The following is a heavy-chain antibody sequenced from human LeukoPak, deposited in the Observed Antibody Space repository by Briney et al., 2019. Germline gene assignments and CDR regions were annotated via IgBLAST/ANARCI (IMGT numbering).Heavy chain of an antibody. Sequence: GASLKVSCKASGYTFTSYGISWVRQAPGQGLEWMGWISSYNGNTNYAQKFQDRVTMTTDTSTSTAHMELRSLRSDDTAVYYCARGIGFSSSWYLDYWGQGALVTVSS. J-gene: IGHJ4*02. D-gene: IGHD6-13*01. CDR2: ISSYNGNT. V-gene: IGHV1-18*01. CDR1: GYTFTSYG. CDR3: ARGIGFSSSWYLDY.